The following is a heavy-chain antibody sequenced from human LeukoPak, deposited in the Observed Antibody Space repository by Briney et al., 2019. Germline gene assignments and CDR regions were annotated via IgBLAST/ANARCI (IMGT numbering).Heavy chain of an antibody. J-gene: IGHJ4*02. V-gene: IGHV4-59*01. CDR1: GGSFSSYY. D-gene: IGHD5-18*01. Sequence: SETLSLTCTVSGGSFSSYYWTWIRQPPGKGLEWIGYIDHSGSTNYNPSLKSRVTISSDTSKNQFSLELSSVTAADTAVYYCARRGSRGYSYEVWGQGTLVTVSS. CDR3: ARRGSRGYSYEV. CDR2: IDHSGST.